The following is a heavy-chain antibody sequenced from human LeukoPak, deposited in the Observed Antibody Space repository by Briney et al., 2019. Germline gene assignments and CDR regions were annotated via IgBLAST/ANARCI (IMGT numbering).Heavy chain of an antibody. D-gene: IGHD3-22*01. V-gene: IGHV3-48*04. J-gene: IGHJ4*02. CDR2: ISSSSSNI. CDR3: ARVGRSGYTADY. Sequence: GGSLRLSCAASGFSFETYSIDWVRQAPGKGLEWLSYISSSSSNINYADSVRGRFTISRDNAANSVYLQLTSLRADDTAVYYCARVGRSGYTADYWGQGTLVTVSS. CDR1: GFSFETYS.